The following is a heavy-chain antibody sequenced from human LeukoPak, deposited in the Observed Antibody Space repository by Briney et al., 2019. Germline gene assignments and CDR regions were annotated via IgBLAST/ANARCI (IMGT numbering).Heavy chain of an antibody. Sequence: GESLKISCKGSGYSFTSYWIGWVRPMPGEGLEWMGTIYPGDSDTRYSPSLQGQVTISADKSITTAYLQWSSLKASDTAIYYCARLSSPRGSFDYWGQGTLVTVSS. J-gene: IGHJ4*02. CDR1: GYSFTSYW. V-gene: IGHV5-51*01. CDR2: IYPGDSDT. CDR3: ARLSSPRGSFDY. D-gene: IGHD6-13*01.